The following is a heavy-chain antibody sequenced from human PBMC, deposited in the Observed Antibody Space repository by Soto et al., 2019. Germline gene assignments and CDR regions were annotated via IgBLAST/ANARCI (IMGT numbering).Heavy chain of an antibody. V-gene: IGHV3-23*01. Sequence: EVHLLESGGGLVQPGGSLRLSCAASGFTFSNHAMSWVRQAPGKGLEWVSSISASGDYTHYADSVKGRFTISRDNSKNTMYMQMNTLRADDEAVYYCASLVVTATSLTVGWSAPWSQGILVT. CDR1: GFTFSNHA. CDR3: ASLVVTATSLTVGWSAP. CDR2: ISASGDYT. J-gene: IGHJ5*02. D-gene: IGHD2-15*01.